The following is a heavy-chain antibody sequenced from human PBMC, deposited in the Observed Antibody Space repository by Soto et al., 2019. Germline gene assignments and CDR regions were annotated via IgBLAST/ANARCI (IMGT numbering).Heavy chain of an antibody. CDR2: VWYDGSNK. D-gene: IGHD2-2*01. V-gene: IGHV3-33*01. CDR3: AREEQLPASYYYYYYGMDV. J-gene: IGHJ6*02. CDR1: GFTFSSYG. Sequence: GGSLRLSCAASGFTFSSYGMHWVRQAPGKGLEWVAVVWYDGSNKYYADSVKGRFTIFRDNSKNTLYLQMNSLRAEDTAVYYCAREEQLPASYYYYYYGMDVWGQGTTVTVSS.